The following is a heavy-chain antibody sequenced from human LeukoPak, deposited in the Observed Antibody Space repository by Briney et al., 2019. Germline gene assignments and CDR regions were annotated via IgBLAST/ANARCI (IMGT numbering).Heavy chain of an antibody. CDR3: ARANYDILTGYYKGAFDI. J-gene: IGHJ3*02. V-gene: IGHV3-53*01. CDR2: IYSGGST. D-gene: IGHD3-9*01. CDR1: GFTFSSNY. Sequence: PGGSLRLSCAASGFTFSSNYMSWVRQAPGKGLEWGSVIYSGGSTYYADSVKGRFTISRDNSKNTLYLQMNSLRAEDTAVYYCARANYDILTGYYKGAFDIWGQGTMVTVSS.